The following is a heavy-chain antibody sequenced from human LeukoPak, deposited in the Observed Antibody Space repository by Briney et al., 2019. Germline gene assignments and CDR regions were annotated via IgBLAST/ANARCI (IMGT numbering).Heavy chain of an antibody. CDR1: GFTFSSYG. Sequence: PGGSLRLSCAASGFTFSSYGMHWVRQAPGKGLEWVAFIRYDGSNKYYADSVKGRFTISRDNSKNTLYLQMNSLRAEDTAVCYCAKTDYYYYYMDVWGKGTTVTVSS. CDR2: IRYDGSNK. CDR3: AKTDYYYYYMDV. J-gene: IGHJ6*03. V-gene: IGHV3-30*02.